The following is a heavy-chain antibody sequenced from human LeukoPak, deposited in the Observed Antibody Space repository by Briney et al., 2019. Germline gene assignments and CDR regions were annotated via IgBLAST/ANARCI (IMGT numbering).Heavy chain of an antibody. CDR3: ARSGAAGTGLDY. CDR2: INHSGST. J-gene: IGHJ4*02. V-gene: IGHV4-34*01. D-gene: IGHD6-13*01. Sequence: KTSETLSLTCAVYGGSFSGYYWNWIRQPPGKGLEWIGEINHSGSTNYNPSLKSRVTISVDTSKTHFSLKLNSVTAADTAVYYCARSGAAGTGLDYWGQGTLVTVSS. CDR1: GGSFSGYY.